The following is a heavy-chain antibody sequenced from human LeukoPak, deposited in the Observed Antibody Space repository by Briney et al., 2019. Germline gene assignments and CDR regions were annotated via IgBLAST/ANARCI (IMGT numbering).Heavy chain of an antibody. J-gene: IGHJ4*02. D-gene: IGHD4-11*01. CDR2: IYHSGST. CDR3: ARGLHQPLDY. V-gene: IGHV4-4*02. Sequence: SETLSLTCAVSGGSISSSNWWSWVRQPPGKGLEWIGEIYHSGSTNYNPSLKSRVTTSVDKSKNQFSLKLSSVTAADTAVYYCARGLHQPLDYWGQGTLVTVSS. CDR1: GGSISSSNW.